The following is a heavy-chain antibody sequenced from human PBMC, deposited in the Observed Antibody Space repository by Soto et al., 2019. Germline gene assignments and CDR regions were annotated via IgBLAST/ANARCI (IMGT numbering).Heavy chain of an antibody. V-gene: IGHV4-59*01. J-gene: IGHJ4*01. CDR3: AREVSSFGSNHFDS. D-gene: IGHD3-10*01. Sequence: SETLSLTCSVSGTSIRGYYWTWIRQPPGKGLEWIGYIYYTGTTKYNPSLKSRVTISVDTSKNQFSLRLNSVTAADTAVYYCAREVSSFGSNHFDSWGQEPWSPSPQ. CDR2: IYYTGTT. CDR1: GTSIRGYY.